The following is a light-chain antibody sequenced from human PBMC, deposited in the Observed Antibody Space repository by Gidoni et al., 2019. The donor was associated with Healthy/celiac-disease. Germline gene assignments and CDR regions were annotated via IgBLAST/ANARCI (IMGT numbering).Light chain of an antibody. J-gene: IGKJ1*01. CDR2: GAS. CDR3: QQYNNWPVT. CDR1: QSVSSN. Sequence: EIVMTQSPATLSVSQGERATLSCRASQSVSSNLAWYQQQPGQAPSLLIYGASTRATGIPARFSGSWSWTEFTLTISRLQSEDFAVYYCQQYNNWPVTFGQGTKVEIK. V-gene: IGKV3-15*01.